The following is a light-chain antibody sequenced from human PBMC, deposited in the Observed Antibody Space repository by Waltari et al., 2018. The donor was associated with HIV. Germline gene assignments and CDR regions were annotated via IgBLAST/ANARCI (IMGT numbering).Light chain of an antibody. CDR1: SSDVGGYNY. CDR2: EVS. V-gene: IGLV2-14*01. J-gene: IGLJ1*01. Sequence: QSALTQPASVSGSPGQSITISCTGTSSDVGGYNYVSWYQQHPGKAPKLMIYEVSNRPSGVSNRFSGSKSGNTASLTISGLQAEDEADYYCSSYTSSSTLPSYVFGTGTKVTVL. CDR3: SSYTSSSTLPSYV.